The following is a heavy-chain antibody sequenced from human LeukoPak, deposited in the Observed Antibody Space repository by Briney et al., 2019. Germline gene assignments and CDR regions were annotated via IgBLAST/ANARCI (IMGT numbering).Heavy chain of an antibody. CDR3: ARDYYDSSGYYSHPYYYYYGMDV. V-gene: IGHV1-2*02. Sequence: ASVKVSCKASGYTFTGYYMHWARQAPGQGLEWMGWINPNSGGTNYAQKFQGRVTMTRDTSISTAYMELSRLRSDDTAVYYCARDYYDSSGYYSHPYYYYYGMDVWGQGTTVTVSS. CDR2: INPNSGGT. D-gene: IGHD3-22*01. CDR1: GYTFTGYY. J-gene: IGHJ6*02.